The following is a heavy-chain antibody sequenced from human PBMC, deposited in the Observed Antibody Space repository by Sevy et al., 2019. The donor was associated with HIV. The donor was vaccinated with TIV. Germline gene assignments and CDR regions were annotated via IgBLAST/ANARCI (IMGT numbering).Heavy chain of an antibody. J-gene: IGHJ4*02. CDR1: GFTFSSYA. CDR3: AKDLEGCSGGSCYSMGALTEFDY. Sequence: GGSLRLSCAASGFTFSSYAMSWVRQAPGKGLEWVSAISGSGGSTYYADSVKGRFTISRDNSKNTLYLQMNSLRAEDTAVYYCAKDLEGCSGGSCYSMGALTEFDYWGQGTLVTVSS. V-gene: IGHV3-23*01. CDR2: ISGSGGST. D-gene: IGHD2-15*01.